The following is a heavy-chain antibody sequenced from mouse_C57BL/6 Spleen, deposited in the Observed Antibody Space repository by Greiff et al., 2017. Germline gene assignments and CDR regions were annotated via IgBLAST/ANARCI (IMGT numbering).Heavy chain of an antibody. V-gene: IGHV1-26*01. D-gene: IGHD2-3*01. Sequence: VQLQQSGPELVKPGASVKISCKASGYTFTDYYMNWVKQSHGKSLEWIGDINPNNGGTSYNQKFKGKATLTVDKSSSTAYMERRSLTSEDSAVYYCARVGDGYYDAMDYWGQGTSVTVSS. CDR2: INPNNGGT. J-gene: IGHJ4*01. CDR3: ARVGDGYYDAMDY. CDR1: GYTFTDYY.